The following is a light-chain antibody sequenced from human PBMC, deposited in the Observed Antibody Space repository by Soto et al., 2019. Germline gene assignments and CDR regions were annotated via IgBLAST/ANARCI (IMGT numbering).Light chain of an antibody. J-gene: IGKJ4*01. CDR2: VAS. V-gene: IGKV1-39*01. Sequence: DVPMTQSPSSLSASVGDRVTITSRASQSISSYLSWYQQKPGKAPKLLINVASTLQSGVPSRFSGSGSGTDFTLAISSLQPEDFATYYCQQSSSTPQTFGGGTRVEIK. CDR1: QSISSY. CDR3: QQSSSTPQT.